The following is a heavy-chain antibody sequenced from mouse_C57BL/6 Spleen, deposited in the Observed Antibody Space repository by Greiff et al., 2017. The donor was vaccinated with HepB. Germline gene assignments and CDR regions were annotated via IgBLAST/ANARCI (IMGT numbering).Heavy chain of an antibody. Sequence: QVQLQQSGAELAKPGASVKLSCKASGYTFTSYWMHWVKQRPGQGLEWIGYINPSSGYTKYNQKFKDKATLTADKSSSTASIQLNSLTYADYEVYYCARSYSNFDNWGQGTTLTVSA. CDR2: INPSSGYT. CDR1: GYTFTSYW. V-gene: IGHV1-7*01. CDR3: ARSYSNFDN. J-gene: IGHJ2*01. D-gene: IGHD2-5*01.